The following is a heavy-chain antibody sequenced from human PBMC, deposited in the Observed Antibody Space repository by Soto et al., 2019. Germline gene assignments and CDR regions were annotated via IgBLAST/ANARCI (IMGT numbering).Heavy chain of an antibody. CDR3: ARSETPDV. CDR1: GGSISSGGYY. Sequence: SETLSLTCAVSGGSISSGGYYWSWIRQPPGKGLEWIGYIYYSGSTNYNPSLTSRVTISVDTSKNQFSLKLSSVTAADTAVYYCARSETPDVWGQGTTVTVSS. CDR2: IYYSGST. J-gene: IGHJ6*02. V-gene: IGHV4-61*08.